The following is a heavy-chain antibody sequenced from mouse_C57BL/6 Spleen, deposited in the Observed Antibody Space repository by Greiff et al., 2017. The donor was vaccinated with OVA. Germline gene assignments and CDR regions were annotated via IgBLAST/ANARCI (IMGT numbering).Heavy chain of an antibody. CDR1: GYTFTSYW. CDR3: ARSITTVVEGAMDY. CDR2: IDPSDSYT. J-gene: IGHJ4*01. D-gene: IGHD1-1*01. V-gene: IGHV1-69*01. Sequence: VQLQQPGAELVMPGASVKLSCKASGYTFTSYWMHWVKQRPGQGLEWIGEIDPSDSYTNYNQKFKGKSTLTVDKSSSTAYMQLSSLTSEDSAVYYCARSITTVVEGAMDYWGQGTSVTVSS.